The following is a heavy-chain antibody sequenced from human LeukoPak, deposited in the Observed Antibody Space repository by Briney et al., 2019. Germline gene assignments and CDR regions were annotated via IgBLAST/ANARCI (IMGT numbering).Heavy chain of an antibody. J-gene: IGHJ4*02. V-gene: IGHV3-30*02. CDR2: IRYDGSNK. Sequence: GGSLRLSCAASGFTFSSYWMHWVRQAPGKGLEWVAFIRYDGSNKYYADSVKGRFTISRDNSKNTLYLQMNSLRAEDTAVYYCANAASYSGSYYADYWGQGTLVTVSS. CDR1: GFTFSSYW. D-gene: IGHD1-26*01. CDR3: ANAASYSGSYYADY.